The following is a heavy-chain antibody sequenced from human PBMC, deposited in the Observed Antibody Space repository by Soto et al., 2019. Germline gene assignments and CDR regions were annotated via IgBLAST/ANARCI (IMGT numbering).Heavy chain of an antibody. CDR2: INSRSSAF. CDR3: ARGVLMLGGMDV. V-gene: IGHV3-48*02. CDR1: GFTFSSYG. D-gene: IGHD3-10*02. J-gene: IGHJ6*02. Sequence: EVQLVESGGGLEQPGGSLRLSCAASGFTFSSYGMNWVRQAPGKGLEWVSYINSRSSAFYYADSVKGRFTISRDNAKNSLYLQMNSLRDEDTAVYYCARGVLMLGGMDVWGQGTTVTVSS.